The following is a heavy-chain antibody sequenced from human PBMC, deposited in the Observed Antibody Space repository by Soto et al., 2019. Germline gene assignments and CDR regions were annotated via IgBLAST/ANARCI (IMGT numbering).Heavy chain of an antibody. CDR3: ARGQPFLEWLSSRYYFDY. D-gene: IGHD3-3*02. J-gene: IGHJ4*02. V-gene: IGHV1-18*04. CDR2: ISGYNGNT. Sequence: GSVKGYFKSSGYTVSTYGISSVRQAPGHGLEWMGWISGYNGNTNYGQKFQGRVTMTADTSTSTSYMELRTLRSDDTAVYYGARGQPFLEWLSSRYYFDYWGQGTLVTVSS. CDR1: GYTVSTYG.